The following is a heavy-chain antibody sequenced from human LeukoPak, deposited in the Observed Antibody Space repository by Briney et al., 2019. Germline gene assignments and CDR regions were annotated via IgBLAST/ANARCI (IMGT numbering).Heavy chain of an antibody. CDR3: ARGCGTASCYYWYFDL. D-gene: IGHD2-2*01. J-gene: IGHJ2*01. CDR2: ISSGGNTI. Sequence: GGSLRLSCAASGFTFSSFEMNGVRQAPGKGLEWVSYISSGGNTIFYADSVKGRFTISRDNAKNSLYLQMNSLRAEDTALYYCARGCGTASCYYWYFDLWGRGTLVTVSS. CDR1: GFTFSSFE. V-gene: IGHV3-48*03.